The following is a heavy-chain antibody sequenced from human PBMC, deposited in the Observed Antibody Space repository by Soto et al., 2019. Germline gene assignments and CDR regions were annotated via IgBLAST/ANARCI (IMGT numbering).Heavy chain of an antibody. CDR1: GFTFSSYG. CDR2: IWYDGSNK. Sequence: QVQLVESGGGVVQPGRSLRLSCAASGFTFSSYGMHWVRQAPGKGLEWVAVIWYDGSNKYYADSVKGRFTISRDNSKNTLYLQMNSLRAEDTAVYYCARDLSLVVAASPVDYWGQGTLVTVSS. D-gene: IGHD2-15*01. V-gene: IGHV3-33*01. J-gene: IGHJ4*02. CDR3: ARDLSLVVAASPVDY.